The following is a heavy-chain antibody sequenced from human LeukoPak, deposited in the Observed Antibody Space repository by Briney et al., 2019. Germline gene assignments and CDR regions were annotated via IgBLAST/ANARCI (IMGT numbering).Heavy chain of an antibody. J-gene: IGHJ4*02. CDR1: GFTLSSYW. CDR3: ARLFDY. V-gene: IGHV3-7*01. CDR2: IKQDGSEK. Sequence: GGSLRLSCAASGFTLSSYWMSWVRQAPGKGLEWVANIKQDGSEKYYVDSVKGRFTISRDNAKNSLYLQMNSLRAEDTAVYYCARLFDYWGQGTLVTVSS.